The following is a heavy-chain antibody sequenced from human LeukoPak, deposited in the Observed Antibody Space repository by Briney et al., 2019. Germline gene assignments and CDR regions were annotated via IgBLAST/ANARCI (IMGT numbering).Heavy chain of an antibody. Sequence: GGSLRLSCAASGFTASSNYMTWVRQAPGKGLEWVSVIYSGGSTYYADSVKGRFTISRDNSKNTLYLQMNSLRAEDTAVYYCARGYGGYEHNWFDLWGQGTLVTVSS. V-gene: IGHV3-53*01. CDR3: ARGYGGYEHNWFDL. CDR1: GFTASSNY. CDR2: IYSGGST. J-gene: IGHJ5*02. D-gene: IGHD5-12*01.